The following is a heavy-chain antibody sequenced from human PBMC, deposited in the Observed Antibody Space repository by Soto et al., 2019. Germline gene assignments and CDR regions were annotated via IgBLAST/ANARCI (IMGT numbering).Heavy chain of an antibody. Sequence: EVQLVESGGDLVQRGGSLRLSCVASGFTFSVYSMNWVRQAPGKGLEWFSYITSDTKTIKYADSMKGRFTISRDNAKNSGYLQMNSLRDEDTAVYSCARSVEGHVDYWGQGTVVTVSS. CDR2: ITSDTKTI. CDR3: ARSVEGHVDY. V-gene: IGHV3-48*02. CDR1: GFTFSVYS. D-gene: IGHD6-19*01. J-gene: IGHJ4*02.